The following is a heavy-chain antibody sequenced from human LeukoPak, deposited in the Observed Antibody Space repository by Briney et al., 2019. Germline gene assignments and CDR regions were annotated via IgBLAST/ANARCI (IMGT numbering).Heavy chain of an antibody. Sequence: GGSLRLSCAASGFTFSSYWMHWVRQAPGKGLAWVSRINTDGSTTRYADSVKGRFTISRDNAKNTLYLQMYSLRAEDTAVYYCAKSCTSATCQIEDWGQGTLVTVSS. CDR1: GFTFSSYW. CDR3: AKSCTSATCQIED. V-gene: IGHV3-74*01. CDR2: INTDGSTT. J-gene: IGHJ4*02. D-gene: IGHD2-2*01.